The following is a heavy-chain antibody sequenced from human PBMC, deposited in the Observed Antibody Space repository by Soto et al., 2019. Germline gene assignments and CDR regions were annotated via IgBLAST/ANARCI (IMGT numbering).Heavy chain of an antibody. J-gene: IGHJ3*02. D-gene: IGHD3-10*01. CDR2: TYPGDSET. V-gene: IGHV5-51*01. CDR3: ARHDYYGLKAFDI. CDR1: GYSFTTYW. Sequence: GESLKISCQGSGYSFTTYWIAWVRQMPGKGLEWMAITYPGDSETRYSPSFQGQVTISADKSISTAYLQWNSLKASDTAMYYCARHDYYGLKAFDIWGQGTMVTVSS.